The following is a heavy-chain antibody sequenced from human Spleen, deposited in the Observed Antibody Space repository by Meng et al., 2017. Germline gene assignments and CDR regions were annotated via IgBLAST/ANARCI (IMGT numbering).Heavy chain of an antibody. V-gene: IGHV3-11*01. D-gene: IGHD2-2*01. CDR3: ARKAGNCISTTCYSLDY. CDR2: ISSTGSIT. Sequence: GESLKISCAASGFTFSDYYMSWIRQAPGKGLEWVSYISSTGSITYYADSVMGRFTISRDNSKNSLYMHMNSLRTEDTAVYFCARKAGNCISTTCYSLDYWGQGTLVTVSS. J-gene: IGHJ4*02. CDR1: GFTFSDYY.